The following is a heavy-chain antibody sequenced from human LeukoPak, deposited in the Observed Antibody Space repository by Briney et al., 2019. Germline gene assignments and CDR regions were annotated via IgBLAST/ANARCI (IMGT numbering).Heavy chain of an antibody. CDR1: GGSISSGGYY. Sequence: SETLSLTCTVSGGSISSGGYYWSRIRQHPGKGLEWVGYIYYSGSTYHNPSLKSRLTISIDTSKNQFSLKLSSVTAADTAVYYCARVVFGYYGSGSHDYWGQGTLVTVSS. J-gene: IGHJ4*02. D-gene: IGHD3-10*01. CDR2: IYYSGST. V-gene: IGHV4-31*03. CDR3: ARVVFGYYGSGSHDY.